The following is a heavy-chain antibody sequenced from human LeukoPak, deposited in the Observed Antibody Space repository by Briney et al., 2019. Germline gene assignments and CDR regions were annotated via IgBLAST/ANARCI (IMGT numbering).Heavy chain of an antibody. V-gene: IGHV4-39*01. D-gene: IGHD3-22*01. CDR2: IYYSGST. J-gene: IGHJ4*02. CDR3: ASYADLTYYYDSSGYASFDY. Sequence: NASETLSLTCTVSGGSISSYYWGWIRQPPGKGLEWIGSIYYSGSTYYNSSLKSRVTISVDTSKNQFSLKLSSVTAADTAVYYCASYADLTYYYDSSGYASFDYWGQGTLVTVSS. CDR1: GGSISSYY.